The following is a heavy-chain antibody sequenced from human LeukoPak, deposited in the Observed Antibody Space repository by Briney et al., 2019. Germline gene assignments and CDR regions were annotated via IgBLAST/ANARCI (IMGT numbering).Heavy chain of an antibody. J-gene: IGHJ4*02. CDR2: IIPILGIA. V-gene: IGHV1-69*04. CDR1: GGTFSSYA. CDR3: ARGYSYGPDYFDY. D-gene: IGHD5-18*01. Sequence: SVKVSCRASGGTFSSYAISWVRQAPGQGLEWMGRIIPILGIANYAQKFQGRVTITADKSTSTAYMELSSLRSEDTAVYYCARGYSYGPDYFDYWGQGTLVTVSS.